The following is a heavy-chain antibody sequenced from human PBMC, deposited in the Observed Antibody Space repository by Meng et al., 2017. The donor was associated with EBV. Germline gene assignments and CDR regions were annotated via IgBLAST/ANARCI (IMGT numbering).Heavy chain of an antibody. CDR1: GGPFRYYA. V-gene: IGHV1-69*01. J-gene: IGHJ4*02. CDR3: ASESGRGYTPDY. D-gene: IGHD3-10*01. CDR2: FLPRLGAP. Sequence: QVQLVQSAAEVKEPGLSVKVSCKTSGGPFRYYAISWVRQAPGQGLEWLGGFLPRLGAPNYAQKFHGRVKITADESTSTHYMDLSSLRSEDTAIYYCASESGRGYTPDYWGQGTLVTVSS.